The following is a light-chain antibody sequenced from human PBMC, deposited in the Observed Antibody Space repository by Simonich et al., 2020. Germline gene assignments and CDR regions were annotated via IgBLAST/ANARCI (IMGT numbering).Light chain of an antibody. V-gene: IGKV4-1*01. Sequence: DIVMTQSPDSLAGSLGERAPINCKSSPSVLYSSNNKNYLAWYQQKPGQPPKLLIYWASTRESGVPDRFSGSGSGTDFTLTISSLQAEDVAVYYCQQYYSTPFTFGPGTKVDIK. CDR2: WAS. J-gene: IGKJ3*01. CDR1: PSVLYSSNNKNY. CDR3: QQYYSTPFT.